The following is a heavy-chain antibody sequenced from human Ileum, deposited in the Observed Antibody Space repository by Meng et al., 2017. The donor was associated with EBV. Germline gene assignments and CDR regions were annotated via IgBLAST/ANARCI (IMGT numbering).Heavy chain of an antibody. Sequence: HLRESGPGVVRPSGTLSLSCSVSGDSIKSSSYYWGWIRRPPGKGLEWIASTFYNGNTFTYHNPPLESRVTISLDTSNNRFSLNLSSVTAADTAVYYCVRDRSGFGWFDPWGQGTLVTVSS. D-gene: IGHD6-19*01. CDR3: VRDRSGFGWFDP. J-gene: IGHJ5*02. CDR2: TFYNGNTFT. V-gene: IGHV4-39*07. CDR1: GDSIKSSSYY.